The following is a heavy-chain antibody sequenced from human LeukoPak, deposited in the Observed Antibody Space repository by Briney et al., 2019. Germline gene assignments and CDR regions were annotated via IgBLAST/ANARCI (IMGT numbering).Heavy chain of an antibody. CDR1: GGSISSSSYY. V-gene: IGHV4-39*01. Sequence: SETLSLTCTVSGGSISSSSYYWGWIRQPPGKGLEWIGSIYYSGSTYYNPSLKSRVTIPVDTSKNQFSLKLSSVTAADTAVYYCARQRSSSWYRKNWFDPWGQGTLVTVSS. J-gene: IGHJ5*02. CDR2: IYYSGST. CDR3: ARQRSSSWYRKNWFDP. D-gene: IGHD6-13*01.